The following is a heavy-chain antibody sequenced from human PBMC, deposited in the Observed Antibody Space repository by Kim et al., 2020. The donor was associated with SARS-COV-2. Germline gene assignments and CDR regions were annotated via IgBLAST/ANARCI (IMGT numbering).Heavy chain of an antibody. D-gene: IGHD4-17*01. CDR1: GGSISSGGYS. CDR3: ARATNGDYWYFDL. CDR2: IYHSGST. V-gene: IGHV4-30-2*01. J-gene: IGHJ2*01. Sequence: SETLSLTCAVSGGSISSGGYSWSWIRQPPGKGLEWIGYIYHSGSTYYNPSLKSRVTISVDRSKNQFSLKLSSVTAADTAVYYCARATNGDYWYFDLWGRGTLVTVSS.